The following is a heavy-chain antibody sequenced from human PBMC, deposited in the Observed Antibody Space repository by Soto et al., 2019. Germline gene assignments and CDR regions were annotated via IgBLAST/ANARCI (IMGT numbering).Heavy chain of an antibody. CDR3: ASLSYSGSYYLHPFDY. CDR2: IYYNENT. Sequence: SETLSLTCTVSGGSISSNHYYWGWVRQPPGKGLEWIGTIYYNENTYSNPSLRGRVTISIDTSKNQFSLKLSSVTAADTAVYFCASLSYSGSYYLHPFDYWGQGTLVTISS. V-gene: IGHV4-39*01. J-gene: IGHJ4*02. D-gene: IGHD1-26*01. CDR1: GGSISSNHYY.